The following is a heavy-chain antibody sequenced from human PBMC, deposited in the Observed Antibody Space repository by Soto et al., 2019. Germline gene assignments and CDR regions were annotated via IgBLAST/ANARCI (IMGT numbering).Heavy chain of an antibody. CDR3: ARDYMVRGVMRWFDP. D-gene: IGHD3-10*01. CDR2: IYHSGST. Sequence: QVQLQESGPGLVKPSGTLSLTCAVSGGSISSSNWWSWVRQPPGKGLEWIGEIYHSGSTNYNPSLKSRATISVDKSKNQFSLKLSSVTAADPAVYYCARDYMVRGVMRWFDPWGQGTLVTVPS. CDR1: GGSISSSNW. J-gene: IGHJ5*02. V-gene: IGHV4-4*02.